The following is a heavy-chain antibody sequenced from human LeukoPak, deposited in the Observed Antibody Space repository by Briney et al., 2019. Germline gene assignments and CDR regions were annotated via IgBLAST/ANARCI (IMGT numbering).Heavy chain of an antibody. CDR2: IYYSGST. D-gene: IGHD6-13*01. V-gene: IGHV4-39*01. CDR3: ARHLYSSSWYWFDP. CDR1: GGSISSSSYY. Sequence: SETLSLTCTASGGSISSSSYYWGWIRQPPGKGLEWIGSIYYSGSTYYNPSLKSRVTISVDTSKNQFSLKLSSVTAADTAVYYCARHLYSSSWYWFDPWGQGTLVTVSS. J-gene: IGHJ5*02.